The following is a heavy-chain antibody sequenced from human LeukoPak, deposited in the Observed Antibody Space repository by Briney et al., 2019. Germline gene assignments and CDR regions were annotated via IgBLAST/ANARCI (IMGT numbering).Heavy chain of an antibody. CDR3: ARDPSRSIAARRGAFDI. Sequence: GGSLRLSCAASGFTFSSYAMHWVRQAPGKGLEWVAVISYDGSNKYYADPVKGRFTISRDNSKNTLYLQMNSLRAEDTAVYYCARDPSRSIAARRGAFDIWGQGTMVTVSS. V-gene: IGHV3-30-3*01. J-gene: IGHJ3*02. D-gene: IGHD6-6*01. CDR2: ISYDGSNK. CDR1: GFTFSSYA.